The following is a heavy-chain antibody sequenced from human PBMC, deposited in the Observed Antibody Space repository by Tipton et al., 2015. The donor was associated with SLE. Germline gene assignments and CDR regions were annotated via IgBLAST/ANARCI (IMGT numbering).Heavy chain of an antibody. Sequence: TLSLTCTVSGGSMNDYYWSWIRQPPGKGLEWIGCIYYTGSSNHNPSLKSRAIISVDTSKNKFSLKLSSVTAADTAIYYCAKLFGSAYWYYMDVWGKGTTVTVS. D-gene: IGHD6-25*01. CDR2: IYYTGSS. V-gene: IGHV4-59*08. CDR3: AKLFGSAYWYYMDV. J-gene: IGHJ6*03. CDR1: GGSMNDYY.